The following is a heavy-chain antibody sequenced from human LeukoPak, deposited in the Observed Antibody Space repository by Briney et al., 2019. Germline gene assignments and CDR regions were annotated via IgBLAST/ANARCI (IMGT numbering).Heavy chain of an antibody. CDR3: ARAWSCSGGSCYAED. CDR1: GYSFNMYW. CDR2: IYPGDSDT. J-gene: IGHJ4*02. V-gene: IGHV5-51*01. Sequence: GKSLKISRKGSGYSFNMYWHGLVRQMPGKGLEWMLIIYPGDSDTRYSPSFQGQVTISADKSISTAYLQRSSLKPSDTAMYYCARAWSCSGGSCYAEDWGQGTLVTVSS. D-gene: IGHD2-15*01.